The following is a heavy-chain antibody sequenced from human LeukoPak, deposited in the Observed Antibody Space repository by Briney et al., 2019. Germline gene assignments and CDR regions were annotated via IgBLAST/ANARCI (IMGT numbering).Heavy chain of an antibody. J-gene: IGHJ4*02. Sequence: SETLSLTCTVSGGSISSYYWSGIRQPPGKGLEWIGYIYSSGSTNYNPSLKSRLTISVDASKDQFSLKLTSVTAADTAVYYCARAYYYGSGSYGLDYWGQGTLVTVSS. CDR2: IYSSGST. D-gene: IGHD3-10*01. CDR1: GGSISSYY. CDR3: ARAYYYGSGSYGLDY. V-gene: IGHV4-59*01.